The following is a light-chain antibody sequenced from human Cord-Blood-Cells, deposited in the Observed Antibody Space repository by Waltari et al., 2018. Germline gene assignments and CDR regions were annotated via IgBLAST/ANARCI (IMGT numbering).Light chain of an antibody. CDR3: QQYNNWPPGT. CDR2: GAS. J-gene: IGKJ1*01. CDR1: QRGSSN. V-gene: IGKV3-15*01. Sequence: EIVMTQSPATLSVSPGERATLSCRASQRGSSNLAWYQQKPGQAPRLLIDGASTRATGIPARFSGSGSGTEFTLTISSLQSEDFAVYYCQQYNNWPPGTFGQGTKVEIK.